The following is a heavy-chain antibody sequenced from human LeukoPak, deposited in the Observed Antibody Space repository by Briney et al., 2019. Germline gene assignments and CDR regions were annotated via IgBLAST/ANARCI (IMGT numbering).Heavy chain of an antibody. Sequence: GASVKASCKASGYTFTGYHMHWVRQAPGQGLEWMGWINPNSGGTNYAQKFQGRVTMTRDTSISTAYMELSRLRSDDTAVYYCARDSGEYSSSSRRSRRNWFDPWGQGTLVTVSS. CDR3: ARDSGEYSSSSRRSRRNWFDP. CDR1: GYTFTGYH. J-gene: IGHJ5*02. V-gene: IGHV1-2*02. D-gene: IGHD6-6*01. CDR2: INPNSGGT.